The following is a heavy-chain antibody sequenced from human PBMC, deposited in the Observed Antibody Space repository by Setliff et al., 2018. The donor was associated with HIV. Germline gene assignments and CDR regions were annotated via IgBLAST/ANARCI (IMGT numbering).Heavy chain of an antibody. D-gene: IGHD3-16*01. CDR3: ARERGGWGVLDI. V-gene: IGHV1-3*01. J-gene: IGHJ3*02. CDR1: GYTLSSHT. CDR2: ITAGNGNT. Sequence: ASVKVSCKAPGYTLSSHTMHWVRQAPGQRLEWMGWITAGNGNTKYSQKFQGRVTITRDTSANTAYMGLTSLRSEDTAMFYCARERGGWGVLDIWGQGTMVTVSS.